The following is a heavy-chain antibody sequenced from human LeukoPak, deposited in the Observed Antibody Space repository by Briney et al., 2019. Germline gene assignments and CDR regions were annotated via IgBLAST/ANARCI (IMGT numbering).Heavy chain of an antibody. CDR1: GFTFSSYS. CDR3: ARSGGYDSSGYYHY. V-gene: IGHV3-21*01. J-gene: IGHJ4*02. Sequence: GGSLRLSCAASGFTFSSYSMNWVRQAPGKWLEWGSSISSSSYIYYADSVKGRFTISRDNAKNSLYLQMNSLRAEDTAVYYCARSGGYDSSGYYHYWGQGTLVTVSS. CDR2: ISSSSYI. D-gene: IGHD3-22*01.